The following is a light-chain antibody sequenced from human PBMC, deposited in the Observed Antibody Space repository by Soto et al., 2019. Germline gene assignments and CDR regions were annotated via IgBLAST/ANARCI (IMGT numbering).Light chain of an antibody. CDR1: SSNIGSNY. J-gene: IGLJ1*01. CDR3: CSYAGSSTFEVIV. CDR2: RNN. V-gene: IGLV1-47*01. Sequence: QSALTQPPSASGTPGQRVTISCSGSSSNIGSNYVYWYQQLPGTAPKLLIYRNNQRPSGVPDRFSGSKSGTSASLAISGLQAEDEADYYCCSYAGSSTFEVIVFGTGTKVTVL.